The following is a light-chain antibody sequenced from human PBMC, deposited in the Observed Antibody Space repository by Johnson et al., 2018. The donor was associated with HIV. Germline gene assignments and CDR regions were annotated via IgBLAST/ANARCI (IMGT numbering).Light chain of an antibody. CDR2: ENN. CDR1: SSKIGNNY. J-gene: IGLJ1*01. CDR3: GTWATSLIGYF. V-gene: IGLV1-51*02. Sequence: QSVLTQPPSVSAAPGQKVTISCSGSSSKIGNNYVSWYQQLPGTAPKLLIYENNKRPSGIPDRFSGSKSGTSATLGITGLQTGDEADYYCGTWATSLIGYFFGPGTKVTVL.